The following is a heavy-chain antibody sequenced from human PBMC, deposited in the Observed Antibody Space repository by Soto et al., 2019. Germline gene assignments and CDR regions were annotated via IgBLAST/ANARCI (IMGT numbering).Heavy chain of an antibody. Sequence: SETLSLTCTVSGGSISSYYWSWIRQPPGKGLEWIGYNYYSGSTNYNPSLKSRVTISVDTSKNQFSLKLSSVTAADTAVYYCARRGVATAIDYWGQGTLVTVSS. D-gene: IGHD5-12*01. CDR3: ARRGVATAIDY. CDR2: NYYSGST. CDR1: GGSISSYY. V-gene: IGHV4-59*08. J-gene: IGHJ4*02.